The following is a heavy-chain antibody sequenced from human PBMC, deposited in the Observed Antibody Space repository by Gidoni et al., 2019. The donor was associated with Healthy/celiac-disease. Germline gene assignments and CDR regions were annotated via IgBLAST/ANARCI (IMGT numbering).Heavy chain of an antibody. CDR3: AKSLGGSGWSPLDY. CDR2: ISGSGGST. J-gene: IGHJ4*02. D-gene: IGHD6-19*01. Sequence: DVQLLKSWGGLVQPGGSLRLSCAASGSPCSSYAMSWVGQAPGMGLEWVSAISGSGGSTYYADSVKGRFTISRDNSKNTLYLQMNSLRAEDTAVYYCAKSLGGSGWSPLDYWGQGTLVTVSS. V-gene: IGHV3-23*01. CDR1: GSPCSSYA.